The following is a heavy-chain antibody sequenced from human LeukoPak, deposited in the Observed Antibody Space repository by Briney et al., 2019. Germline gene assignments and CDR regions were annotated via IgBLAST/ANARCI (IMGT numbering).Heavy chain of an antibody. V-gene: IGHV4-39*01. D-gene: IGHD3-10*01. J-gene: IGHJ5*02. CDR1: VGSISSSTYC. CDR2: IYYSGST. CDR3: ARHRLWFRQGNCCDP. Sequence: SETLSLTCALSVGSISSSTYCWDSIRQPPGKGLEWIWTIYYSGSTYYNPSLKSRVTISVDTSKNQFSLRPSSVTAADTAMYYCARHRLWFRQGNCCDPWGQGTLVTVSS.